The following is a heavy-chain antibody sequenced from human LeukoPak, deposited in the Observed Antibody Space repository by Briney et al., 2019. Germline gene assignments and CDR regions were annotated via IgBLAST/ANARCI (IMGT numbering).Heavy chain of an antibody. V-gene: IGHV1-2*02. CDR2: INHNSGGT. CDR3: ARERVDSVVVPAPNWFDP. Sequence: ASVKVSCKASGYTLPDYYMHWVRQAPGQGLEWMGWINHNSGGTNYPQKFQGRVTMTRDTLISTAYMEVSRLRSDDTAVYYCARERVDSVVVPAPNWFDPWGKGTLVTVSS. D-gene: IGHD2-2*01. J-gene: IGHJ5*02. CDR1: GYTLPDYY.